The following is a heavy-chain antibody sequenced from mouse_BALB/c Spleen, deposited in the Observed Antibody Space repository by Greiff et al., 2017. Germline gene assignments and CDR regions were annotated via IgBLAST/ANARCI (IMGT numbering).Heavy chain of an antibody. D-gene: IGHD6-1*01. Sequence: EVQLQQSGAELVKPGASVKLSCTASGFNIKDTYMHWVKQRPEQGLEWIGRIDPANGNTKYDPKFQGKATITADTSSNTAYLQLSSLTSEDTAVYYCAKGSRFDYWGQGTTLTVSS. CDR3: AKGSRFDY. CDR1: GFNIKDTY. J-gene: IGHJ2*01. V-gene: IGHV14-3*02. CDR2: IDPANGNT.